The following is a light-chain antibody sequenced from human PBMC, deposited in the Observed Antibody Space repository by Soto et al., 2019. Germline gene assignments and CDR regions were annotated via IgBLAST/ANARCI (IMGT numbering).Light chain of an antibody. CDR2: GNN. J-gene: IGLJ2*01. Sequence: QFVLTQPPSESGAPGQRVTISCTGSSSNIGAGYDVHWYQQLPGTAPKLLIYGNNNRPSGVPDRFSGSKSGTSASLAITGLQAEDEGDYYCQSYDSSLSGSGVFGGGTKLTVL. CDR1: SSNIGAGYD. CDR3: QSYDSSLSGSGV. V-gene: IGLV1-40*01.